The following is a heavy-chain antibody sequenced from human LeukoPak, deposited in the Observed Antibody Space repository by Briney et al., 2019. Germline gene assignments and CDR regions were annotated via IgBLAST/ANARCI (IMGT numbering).Heavy chain of an antibody. Sequence: GGSLRLSCAASGFTFSSYEMNWVRQAPGKGLEWVSYISSSGSTIYYADSVKGRFTISRDNSKNTLYLQMNSLRAEDTAVYYCAKSPGGRHHNWGQGTLVTVSS. V-gene: IGHV3-48*03. CDR1: GFTFSSYE. CDR2: ISSSGSTI. D-gene: IGHD3-16*01. J-gene: IGHJ4*02. CDR3: AKSPGGRHHN.